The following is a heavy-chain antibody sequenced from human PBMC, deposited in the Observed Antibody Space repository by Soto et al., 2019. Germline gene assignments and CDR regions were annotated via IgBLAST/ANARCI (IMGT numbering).Heavy chain of an antibody. Sequence: GGSLRLSCGASGFTFSSYLMHWVRQALGKGLVWVSRTNSNSGSLVYADSVKGRFTISRDNAKNSLYLQMNSLRAEDTALYYCAKERSYSSLYYYGMDVWGQGTTVTVSS. V-gene: IGHV3-74*01. J-gene: IGHJ6*02. D-gene: IGHD6-13*01. CDR2: TNSNSGSL. CDR3: AKERSYSSLYYYGMDV. CDR1: GFTFSSYL.